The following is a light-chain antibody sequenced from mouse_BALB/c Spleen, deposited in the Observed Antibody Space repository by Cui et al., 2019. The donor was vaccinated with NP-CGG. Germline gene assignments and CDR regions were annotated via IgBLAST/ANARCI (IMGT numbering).Light chain of an antibody. V-gene: IGLV1*01. CDR1: TGTFTTSNY. Sequence: QAFMTPESAPTTSPGETVTLTCRSSTGTFTTSNYAKWDQEKPDHLFTGIIGGTNNRAPGVPARFSGYLIGDKAALTITGAQTEDEAVYFCALWYSNHWVFGGGTKLTVL. CDR2: GTN. CDR3: ALWYSNHWV. J-gene: IGLJ1*01.